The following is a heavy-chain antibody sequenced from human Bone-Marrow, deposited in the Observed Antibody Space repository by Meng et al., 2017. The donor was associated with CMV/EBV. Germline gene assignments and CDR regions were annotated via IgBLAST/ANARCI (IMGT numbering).Heavy chain of an antibody. CDR1: GGSISSGDYY. Sequence: SCTVSGGSISSGDYYWSWIRQPPGKGLEWIGYIYYSGSTYYNPSLKSRVTISVDTSKNQFSLKLSSVTAADTAVYYCASFRYNWNFDYWGQGTLVTVSS. J-gene: IGHJ4*02. CDR3: ASFRYNWNFDY. CDR2: IYYSGST. V-gene: IGHV4-30-4*08. D-gene: IGHD1-20*01.